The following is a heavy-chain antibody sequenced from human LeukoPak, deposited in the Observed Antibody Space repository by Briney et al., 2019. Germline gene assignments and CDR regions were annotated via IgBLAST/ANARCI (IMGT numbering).Heavy chain of an antibody. D-gene: IGHD5-18*01. CDR3: AREGAPPPLQLWLREINWFDP. V-gene: IGHV7-4-1*02. Sequence: GASVKVSCKASGYTFTSYAMNWVRQAPGQGLEWMGWINTNTGNPTYAQGFTGRFVFSLDTSVSTAYLQISSLKAEDTAVYYCAREGAPPPLQLWLREINWFDPWGQGTLVTVSS. CDR1: GYTFTSYA. CDR2: INTNTGNP. J-gene: IGHJ5*02.